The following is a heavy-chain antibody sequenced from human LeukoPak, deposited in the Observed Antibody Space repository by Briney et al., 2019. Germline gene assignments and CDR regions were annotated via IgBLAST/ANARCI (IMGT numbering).Heavy chain of an antibody. CDR3: AREDDWNYEDY. Sequence: HPGGSLRLSCAASGFTFSNYWMSWVRQAPGKGLEWVANIKQDGSEKYYVNSVKGRLTISRDNAKNSLYLQMNSLRAEDAAIYYCAREDDWNYEDYWGQGTLVTVSS. CDR1: GFTFSNYW. J-gene: IGHJ4*02. V-gene: IGHV3-7*01. CDR2: IKQDGSEK. D-gene: IGHD1-7*01.